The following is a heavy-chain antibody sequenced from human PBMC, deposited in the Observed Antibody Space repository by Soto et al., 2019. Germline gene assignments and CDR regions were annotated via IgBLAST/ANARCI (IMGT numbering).Heavy chain of an antibody. J-gene: IGHJ5*02. Sequence: GGSLRLSCAASGFTFSSYAMHWVRQAPGKGLEYVSAISSNGGSTYYANSVKGRFTISRDNSKNTLYLQMGSLRAEDMAVYYCARDNDGYYWFDPWGQGTLVTVSS. CDR2: ISSNGGST. CDR1: GFTFSSYA. V-gene: IGHV3-64*01. CDR3: ARDNDGYYWFDP. D-gene: IGHD2-2*03.